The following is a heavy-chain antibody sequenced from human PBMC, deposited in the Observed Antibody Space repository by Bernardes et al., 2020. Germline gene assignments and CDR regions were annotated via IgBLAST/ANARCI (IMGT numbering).Heavy chain of an antibody. CDR1: GYTFTGYY. D-gene: IGHD4-17*01. V-gene: IGHV1-2*06. J-gene: IGHJ5*02. Sequence: VKVSCKASGYTFTGYYMHWVRQAPGQGLEWMGRINPNSGGTNYAQKFQGRVTMTRDTSISTAYMELSRLRSDDTAVYYCAREVSLYGDYGWFDPWGQGTLVTVSS. CDR2: INPNSGGT. CDR3: AREVSLYGDYGWFDP.